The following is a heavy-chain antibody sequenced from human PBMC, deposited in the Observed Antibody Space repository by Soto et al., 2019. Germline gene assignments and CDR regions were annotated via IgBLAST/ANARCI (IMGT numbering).Heavy chain of an antibody. J-gene: IGHJ6*03. D-gene: IGHD6-13*01. CDR3: ARTGGHSSYPNYYYYMDV. V-gene: IGHV1-18*01. CDR2: ISAYNGNT. Sequence: GASVKVSCKASGYTFTSYGISWVRQAPGQGLEWMGWISAYNGNTNYAQKLQGRVTMTTDTSTSTAYMELRSLRSDDTAVYYCARTGGHSSYPNYYYYMDVWGKGTTVTVSS. CDR1: GYTFTSYG.